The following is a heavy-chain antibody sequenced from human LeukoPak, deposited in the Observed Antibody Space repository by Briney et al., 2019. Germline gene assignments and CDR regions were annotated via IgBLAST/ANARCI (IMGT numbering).Heavy chain of an antibody. V-gene: IGHV3-23*01. J-gene: IGHJ1*01. CDR1: GLTFSTYA. CDR2: ISGSGGST. Sequence: PGGSLRLSCAASGLTFSTYAMSWVRQAPGKGLEWVSAISGSGGSTYYADSVKGRFTISRDNSKNTLYLQMNSLRAEDTAVYYCAKVPGTYDPGEYFQHWGQGTLVTVSS. CDR3: AKVPGTYDPGEYFQH. D-gene: IGHD1-26*01.